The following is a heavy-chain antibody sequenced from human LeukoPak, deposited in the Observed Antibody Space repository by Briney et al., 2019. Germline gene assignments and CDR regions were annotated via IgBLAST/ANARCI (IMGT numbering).Heavy chain of an antibody. V-gene: IGHV3-30*04. J-gene: IGHJ4*02. CDR3: AKAYYYGSGSFSIDY. CDR1: GFIFSNYA. CDR2: ISFDGSNI. Sequence: GGSLRLSCAASGFIFSNYAMHWVRQAPGKGLDWVAVISFDGSNIYYADSAKGRFTISRDNSKNTLYLQMNSLRAEDTAVYYCAKAYYYGSGSFSIDYWGQGTLVTVSS. D-gene: IGHD3-10*01.